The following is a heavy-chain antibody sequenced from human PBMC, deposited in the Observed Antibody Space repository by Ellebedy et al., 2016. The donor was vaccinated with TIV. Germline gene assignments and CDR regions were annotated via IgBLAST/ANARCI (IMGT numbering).Heavy chain of an antibody. CDR1: GGSFSGYY. CDR3: ARGVVPATLYYYYYMDV. CDR2: INHSGST. D-gene: IGHD2-2*01. Sequence: GSLRLSXAVYGGSFSGYYWSWIRQPPGKGLEWIGEINHSGSTNYNPSLKSRVTISVDTSKNQFSLKLSSVTAADTAVYYCARGVVPATLYYYYYMDVWGKGTTVTVSS. V-gene: IGHV4-34*01. J-gene: IGHJ6*03.